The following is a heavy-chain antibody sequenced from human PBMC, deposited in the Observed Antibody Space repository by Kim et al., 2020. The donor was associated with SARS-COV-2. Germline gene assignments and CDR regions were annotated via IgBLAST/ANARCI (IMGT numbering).Heavy chain of an antibody. J-gene: IGHJ4*02. Sequence: YDSPSLTSRVTISVDTSKNQFSLKLSSVTAADTAVYYCARDRMAARADDYWGQGTLVTVSS. D-gene: IGHD6-6*01. CDR3: ARDRMAARADDY. V-gene: IGHV4-30-2*04.